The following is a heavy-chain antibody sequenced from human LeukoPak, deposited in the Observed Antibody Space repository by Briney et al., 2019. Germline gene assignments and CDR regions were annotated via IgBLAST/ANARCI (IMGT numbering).Heavy chain of an antibody. J-gene: IGHJ6*02. D-gene: IGHD2-2*01. CDR3: ARVSLIVVVPAAHYGMDV. CDR2: IYYSGST. Sequence: SWIRQHPXTGLEXIGYIYYSGSTYYNPSLKSRVTISVDTSKNQFSLKLSSVTAADTAVYYCARVSLIVVVPAAHYGMDVWGQGTTVTVSS. V-gene: IGHV4-31*02.